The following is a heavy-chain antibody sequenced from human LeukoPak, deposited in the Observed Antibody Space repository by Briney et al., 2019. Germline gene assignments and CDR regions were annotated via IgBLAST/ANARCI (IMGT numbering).Heavy chain of an antibody. CDR1: GGSISSSSYY. J-gene: IGHJ5*02. Sequence: PSETLSLTCTVSGGSISSSSYYWGWIRQPPGKGLEWIGSFYHSGSTYYNPSLKSRVTISVDTSKNQFSLKLSSVTAADTAVYYCARHDFYSNYPHNRFDPWGQGTLVTVSS. CDR2: FYHSGST. D-gene: IGHD4-11*01. CDR3: ARHDFYSNYPHNRFDP. V-gene: IGHV4-39*01.